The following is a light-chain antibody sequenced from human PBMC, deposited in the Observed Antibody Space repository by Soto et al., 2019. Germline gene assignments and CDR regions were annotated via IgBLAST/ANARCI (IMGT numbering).Light chain of an antibody. CDR1: QSVSSN. Sequence: EILMTQSPSTLSASPGESATLSCRVSQSVSSNLAWYQQKPGQAPRLLIYGASTRATGIPARFSGRGSATEFTLTISSLQSEDCAVYYCQQCNKWPQTFGQGTKLEIK. J-gene: IGKJ2*01. CDR2: GAS. CDR3: QQCNKWPQT. V-gene: IGKV3-15*01.